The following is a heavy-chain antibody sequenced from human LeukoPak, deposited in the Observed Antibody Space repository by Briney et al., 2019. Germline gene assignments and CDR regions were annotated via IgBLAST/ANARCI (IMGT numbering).Heavy chain of an antibody. CDR1: GFTFSSYS. J-gene: IGHJ4*02. CDR3: ARESDSSGYYHSEFDY. CDR2: ISSSSSYI. D-gene: IGHD3-22*01. Sequence: GGSLRLSCAASGFTFSSYSMNWVRQAPGKGLEWVSSISSSSSYIYYADSVKGRFTISRDNAKNSLYLQTNSLRAEDTAVYYCARESDSSGYYHSEFDYWGQGTLVTVSS. V-gene: IGHV3-21*01.